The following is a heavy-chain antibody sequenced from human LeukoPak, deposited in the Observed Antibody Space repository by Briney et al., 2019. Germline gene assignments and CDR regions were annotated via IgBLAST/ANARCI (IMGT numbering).Heavy chain of an antibody. J-gene: IGHJ4*02. CDR1: GGSISSYY. D-gene: IGHD4-11*01. CDR3: ARVRGNYFPDY. CDR2: IYYSGST. V-gene: IGHV4-59*01. Sequence: SETLSLTCTVSGGSISSYYWSWIRQPPGKALEWIGYIYYSGSTNYNPSPKSRVTVSVDTSKNQFSLKLSSVTAVDTAVYYCARVRGNYFPDYWGQGTLVTVSS.